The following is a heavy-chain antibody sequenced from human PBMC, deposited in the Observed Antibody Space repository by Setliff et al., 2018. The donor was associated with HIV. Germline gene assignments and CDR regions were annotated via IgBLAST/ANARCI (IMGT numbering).Heavy chain of an antibody. D-gene: IGHD3-10*01. V-gene: IGHV1-18*01. CDR3: ARVVGRGVTFIAEYFQH. J-gene: IGHJ1*01. Sequence: ASVKVSCKASGYTFTSYGISWVRQAPGQGLEWMGWISAYNGNTNYAQKLQGRVTMTTDTSTSTAYMELRSLRSDDTAVYYCARVVGRGVTFIAEYFQHWGQGTLVTVSS. CDR2: ISAYNGNT. CDR1: GYTFTSYG.